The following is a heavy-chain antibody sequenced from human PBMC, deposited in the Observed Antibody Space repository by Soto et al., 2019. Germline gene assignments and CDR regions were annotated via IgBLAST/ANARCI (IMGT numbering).Heavy chain of an antibody. D-gene: IGHD4-4*01. Sequence: QVQLVQSGAEVKKPGASVKVSCKASGYTFTSYDINWVRQATGQGLEWMGWMNPNSGNTGYAQKFQGRVTMTRNTSITTPYMELSTLSSEATAVYSCARTLYGNNVTSWAQGTLVTVSP. CDR2: MNPNSGNT. V-gene: IGHV1-8*01. CDR1: GYTFTSYD. J-gene: IGHJ5*02. CDR3: ARTLYGNNVTS.